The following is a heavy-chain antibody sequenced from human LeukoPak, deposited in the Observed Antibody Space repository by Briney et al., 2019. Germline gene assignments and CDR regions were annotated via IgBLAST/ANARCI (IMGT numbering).Heavy chain of an antibody. D-gene: IGHD5-12*01. V-gene: IGHV3-21*01. Sequence: GGSLRHSCAPSGFTLRDYNLNWVGPAAPRGRAWVACINKSSTYIYYTDSVTGRFTIARDNAKYSLYLQMNSLRAEDTAVYYCVRDVGQSGYVRDAFDIWGQGTMVTVSS. CDR2: INKSSTYI. CDR1: GFTLRDYN. J-gene: IGHJ3*02. CDR3: VRDVGQSGYVRDAFDI.